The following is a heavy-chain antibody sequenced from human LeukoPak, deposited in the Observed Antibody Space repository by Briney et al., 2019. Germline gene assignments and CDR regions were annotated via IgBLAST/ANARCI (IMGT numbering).Heavy chain of an antibody. CDR1: GFTFSSYW. V-gene: IGHV3-74*01. D-gene: IGHD3-10*01. CDR3: TRDITLTRGGRSDY. Sequence: GGSLRLSCAASGFTFSSYWMHWVRQAPGKGLVWVSRINSDGKTTNYADSVKGRFTISRDNAKNTLYLQMNSLRAEDTAVYYCTRDITLTRGGRSDYWGQGTLVTVSA. CDR2: INSDGKTT. J-gene: IGHJ4*02.